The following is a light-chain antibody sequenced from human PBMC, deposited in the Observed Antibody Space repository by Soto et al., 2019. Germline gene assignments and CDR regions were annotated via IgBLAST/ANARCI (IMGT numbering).Light chain of an antibody. CDR3: ISYAGSSIWV. J-gene: IGLJ3*02. CDR1: SSDVGVYNY. V-gene: IGLV2-8*01. CDR2: DVN. Sequence: QSALTQPPSASGSPGQSVTISCTGTSSDVGVYNYVSWYQQHPGKAPKLMIYDVNKRPSGVPDRFSGSKSGNTASLTVSGLQAEDEADYYCISYAGSSIWVFGGGPKVTVL.